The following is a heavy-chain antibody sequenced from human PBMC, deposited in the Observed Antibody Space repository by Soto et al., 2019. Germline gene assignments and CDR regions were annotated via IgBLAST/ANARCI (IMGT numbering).Heavy chain of an antibody. J-gene: IGHJ4*02. CDR3: ARGWGWNDPTAPFDY. Sequence: SVKVSCKASGGTFSSYAISWVRQAPGQGLEWMGGIIPIFGTANYAQKFQGRVTITADESTSTAYMELSSLRSEDTAVYYCARGWGWNDPTAPFDYGGQGTLVTVSS. V-gene: IGHV1-69*13. CDR2: IIPIFGTA. D-gene: IGHD1-1*01. CDR1: GGTFSSYA.